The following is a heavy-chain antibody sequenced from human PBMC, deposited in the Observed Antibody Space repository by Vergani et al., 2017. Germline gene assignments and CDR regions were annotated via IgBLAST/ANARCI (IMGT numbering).Heavy chain of an antibody. CDR1: GGTFSSYT. CDR3: ARDPPPPKYSGSYGGAFDI. V-gene: IGHV1-69*08. CDR2: IIPILGIA. Sequence: QVQLVQSGAEVKKPGSSVKVSCKASGGTFSSYTISWVRQAPGQGLEWMGRIIPILGIANYAQKFQGRVTITADKSTSTAYMELSSLRSEDKAVYYCARDPPPPKYSGSYGGAFDIWGQGTMVTVSS. D-gene: IGHD1-26*01. J-gene: IGHJ3*02.